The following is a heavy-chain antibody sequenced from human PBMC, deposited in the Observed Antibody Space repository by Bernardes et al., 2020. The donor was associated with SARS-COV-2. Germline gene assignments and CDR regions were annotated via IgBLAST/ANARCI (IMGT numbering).Heavy chain of an antibody. Sequence: LSLTCTVSGGSISSYYWSWIRQPPGKGLEWIGYIYYSGSTNYNPSLKSRVTISVDTSKNQFSLKLSSVTAADTAVYYCASSAAGTTFDYWGQGTLVTVSS. V-gene: IGHV4-59*01. CDR1: GGSISSYY. CDR2: IYYSGST. CDR3: ASSAAGTTFDY. J-gene: IGHJ4*02. D-gene: IGHD6-13*01.